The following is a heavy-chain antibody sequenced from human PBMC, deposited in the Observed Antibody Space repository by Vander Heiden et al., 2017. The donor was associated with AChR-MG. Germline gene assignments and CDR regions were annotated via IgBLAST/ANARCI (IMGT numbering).Heavy chain of an antibody. J-gene: IGHJ4*02. D-gene: IGHD3-10*01. CDR3: AKDHRGPYIGRGFGEGYFDY. Sequence: EVQLLESGGGLVQPGGSLRLSCAASGFTFSSYAMSWVRPAPGKGLEWVSAISGSGGSTYYADSVKGRFTISRDNSKNTLYLQMNSLRAEDTAVYYCAKDHRGPYIGRGFGEGYFDYWGQGTLVTVSS. V-gene: IGHV3-23*01. CDR2: ISGSGGST. CDR1: GFTFSSYA.